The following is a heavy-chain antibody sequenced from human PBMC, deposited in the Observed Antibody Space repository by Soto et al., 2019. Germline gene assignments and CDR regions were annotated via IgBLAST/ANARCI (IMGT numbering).Heavy chain of an antibody. CDR2: ITYDGSYH. CDR3: AKGDGEIASPQFFDS. J-gene: IGHJ4*02. Sequence: QVQLVESGGGVVQPGRSLRLSCAASGFTFSHFDMHWVRQAPGKGLEWVAVITYDGSYHKSADSVKGRFTISRDNSKNTVYLQMNSLTVEDTAVYYCAKGDGEIASPQFFDSWGQGTLVTVSS. V-gene: IGHV3-30*18. D-gene: IGHD2-21*01. CDR1: GFTFSHFD.